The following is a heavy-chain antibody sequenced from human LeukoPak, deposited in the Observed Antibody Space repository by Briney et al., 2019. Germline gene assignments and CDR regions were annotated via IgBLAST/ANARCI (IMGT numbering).Heavy chain of an antibody. J-gene: IGHJ4*02. Sequence: GGSLRLSCAASGFTFSSYSMNWVRQAPGKGLEWVSSISSSSSYIYYADSAKGRFTISRDNAKNSLYLQMNSLRAEDTAVYYCARDWRGYDSAPNLSPDYWGQGTLVTVSS. CDR3: ARDWRGYDSAPNLSPDY. V-gene: IGHV3-21*01. CDR2: ISSSSSYI. D-gene: IGHD5-12*01. CDR1: GFTFSSYS.